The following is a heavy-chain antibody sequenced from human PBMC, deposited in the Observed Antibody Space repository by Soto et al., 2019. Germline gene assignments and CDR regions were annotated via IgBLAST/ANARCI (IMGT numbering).Heavy chain of an antibody. CDR1: GDSFNDYY. CDR3: ARESGGATATVDYYYFYMDV. Sequence: QVQLVQSGAEVRKPGASVTVSCRSSGDSFNDYYIHWVRQAPGQGLEWMGWINTNSGVTKYAQKIQGWVSMTRDTSIRTVYMQLSRLRSDDTAVYYCARESGGATATVDYYYFYMDVWGTGTTVTVSS. CDR2: INTNSGVT. V-gene: IGHV1-2*04. D-gene: IGHD5-12*01. J-gene: IGHJ6*03.